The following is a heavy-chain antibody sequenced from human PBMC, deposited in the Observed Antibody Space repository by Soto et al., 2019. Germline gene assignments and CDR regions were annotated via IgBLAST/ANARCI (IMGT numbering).Heavy chain of an antibody. CDR1: GGTFSSYA. CDR2: IIPIFGTA. D-gene: IGHD3-22*01. CDR3: ARDRGPSSGYYPYWFDP. J-gene: IGHJ5*02. Sequence: ASVKVSWKASGGTFSSYAFSWVRQAPGQGLEWMGEIIPIFGTANYAQKFQGRVTITADESTSTAYMELSSLRSEDTAVYYCARDRGPSSGYYPYWFDPWG. V-gene: IGHV1-69*13.